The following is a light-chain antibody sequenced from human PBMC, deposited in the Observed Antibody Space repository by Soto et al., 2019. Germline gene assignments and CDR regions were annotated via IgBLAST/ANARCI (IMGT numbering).Light chain of an antibody. V-gene: IGKV3-20*01. CDR1: QSVSSNY. CDR2: GAS. Sequence: EIVLTQSPGTLSVSPGGRVTLCCRASQSVSSNYLAWYQQRPGQAPRLLIFGASYRATGIPDRFSGSGSGTDFTLTISRLEPEDFAVYYCQQYSSSPPEFTFGPGTKVDSK. CDR3: QQYSSSPPEFT. J-gene: IGKJ3*01.